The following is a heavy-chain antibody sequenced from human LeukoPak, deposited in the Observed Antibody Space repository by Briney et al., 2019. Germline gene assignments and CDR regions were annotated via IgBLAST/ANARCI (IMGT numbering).Heavy chain of an antibody. Sequence: ASVKVSCKASGYTFTGYYMHCVRQAPGQGLEWMGWINANSGDTKYAQKFQGRVTMTRDTSISTAYMELSRLRSDDTAMYYCAREISGYSDYWGQGTLVTVSS. V-gene: IGHV1-2*02. CDR1: GYTFTGYY. CDR2: INANSGDT. CDR3: AREISGYSDY. J-gene: IGHJ4*02. D-gene: IGHD3-22*01.